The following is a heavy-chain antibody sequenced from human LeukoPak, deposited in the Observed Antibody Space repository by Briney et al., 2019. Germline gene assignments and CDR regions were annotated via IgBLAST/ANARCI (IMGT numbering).Heavy chain of an antibody. D-gene: IGHD3-16*01. V-gene: IGHV4-59*01. J-gene: IGHJ6*03. Sequence: LRLSCAASGFTFSSYEMNWVRQAPGKGLEWIGYIYYSGSTNYNPSLKSRVTISVDTSKNQFSLKLSSVTAADTAVYYCARAKRDDYVWGSYIGAYYYYYYMDVWGKGTTVTISS. CDR2: IYYSGST. CDR1: GFTFSSYE. CDR3: ARAKRDDYVWGSYIGAYYYYYYMDV.